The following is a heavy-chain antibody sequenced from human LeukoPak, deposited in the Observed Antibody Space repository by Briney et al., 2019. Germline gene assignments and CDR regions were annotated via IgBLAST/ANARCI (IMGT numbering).Heavy chain of an antibody. CDR3: ARSVESSSRARRDFDY. CDR1: GGSFSGHH. CDR2: INHSGST. Sequence: PSETLSLTCAVYGGSFSGHHWSWIRQPPGKGQEWIGEINHSGSTNYNSSLKSQVTRSVDTSKNQFSLNLSSVTAADTAVYYCARSVESSSRARRDFDYWGQGTLVTVSP. V-gene: IGHV4-34*01. D-gene: IGHD6-13*01. J-gene: IGHJ4*02.